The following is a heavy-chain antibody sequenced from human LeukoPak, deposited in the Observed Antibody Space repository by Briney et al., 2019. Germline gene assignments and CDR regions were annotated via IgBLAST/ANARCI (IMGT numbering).Heavy chain of an antibody. V-gene: IGHV4-59*08. CDR1: GGSIGTYY. Sequence: SETLSLTCTVSGGSIGTYYWSWVRQSPGTGLEWIGYIYVTGTRYNPYLQSRVTISVDRSRNQFFLKMTFVTAADTAVYYCARHIGGGIEDMDVWGRGTKVTVSS. J-gene: IGHJ6*03. CDR2: IYVTGT. D-gene: IGHD3-16*02. CDR3: ARHIGGGIEDMDV.